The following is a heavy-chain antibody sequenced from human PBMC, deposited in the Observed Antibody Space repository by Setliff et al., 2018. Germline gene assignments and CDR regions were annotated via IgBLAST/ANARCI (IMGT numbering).Heavy chain of an antibody. CDR1: GFTFSDYW. CDR3: VRDKDKDFDF. V-gene: IGHV3-7*03. J-gene: IGHJ4*02. Sequence: HPGGSLRLSCAASGFTFSDYWMSWVRQAPGKGLEWVANIKQDGSEKYYVDSVKGQFTISRDNAKNSLYLQISSLRVEDTAVYYCVRDKDKDFDFWGQGTLVTVSS. CDR2: IKQDGSEK.